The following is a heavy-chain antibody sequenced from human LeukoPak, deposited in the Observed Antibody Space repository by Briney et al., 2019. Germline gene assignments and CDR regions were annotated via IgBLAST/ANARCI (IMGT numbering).Heavy chain of an antibody. D-gene: IGHD4-17*01. V-gene: IGHV4-4*02. Sequence: SETLSLTCAVSGGSISSSNWWSWVRQPPGKGLEWIGEIYHSGSTNYNPSLKSRVTISVDKSKNQFSLKLSSVTAADTAVYYCARSSSSAGDYAPDYWGQGTLVTVSS. J-gene: IGHJ4*02. CDR2: IYHSGST. CDR3: ARSSSSAGDYAPDY. CDR1: GGSISSSNW.